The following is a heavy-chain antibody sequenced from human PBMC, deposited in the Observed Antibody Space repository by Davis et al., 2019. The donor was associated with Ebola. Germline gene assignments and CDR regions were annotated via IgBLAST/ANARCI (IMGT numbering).Heavy chain of an antibody. CDR2: INAGNGNT. CDR3: ARAGQQLVQKRGFYYYYGMDV. D-gene: IGHD6-13*01. J-gene: IGHJ6*02. CDR1: GYIFTNYA. V-gene: IGHV1-3*01. Sequence: ASVKVSCKTSGYIFTNYAIHWVRQAPGQRLEWMGWINAGNGNTKYSQKFQGRVTITRDTSASTAYMELSSLRSEDTAVYYCARAGQQLVQKRGFYYYYGMDVWGQGTTVTVSS.